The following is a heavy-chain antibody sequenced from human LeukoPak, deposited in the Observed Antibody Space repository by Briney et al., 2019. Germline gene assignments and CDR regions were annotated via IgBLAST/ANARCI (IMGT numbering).Heavy chain of an antibody. CDR3: ARDTIAADGDIDY. V-gene: IGHV3-48*04. Sequence: GGSLRLSCAASGFPFSRYSMNWVRQAPGKGLEWVSYISSSSSTIYYADSVKGRFTISRDNAKNTLYLQMNSLRVEDTAVYYCARDTIAADGDIDYWGQGALVTVSS. D-gene: IGHD6-13*01. J-gene: IGHJ4*02. CDR1: GFPFSRYS. CDR2: ISSSSSTI.